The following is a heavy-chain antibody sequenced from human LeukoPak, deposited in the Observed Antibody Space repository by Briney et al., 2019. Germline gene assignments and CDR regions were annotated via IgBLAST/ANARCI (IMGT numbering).Heavy chain of an antibody. CDR3: AHFGYGYLDY. V-gene: IGHV2-5*01. J-gene: IGHJ4*02. CDR2: IYWNDDK. CDR1: VFSLSTSGVG. Sequence: ESGPTLVKPTQTLTLTCTFSVFSLSTSGVGVGWVRQPPGKALEWLALIYWNDDKRYSPSLKTRLTITKDTSKNQVVLTMTNMDPVDTATYHCAHFGYGYLDYWGQGTLVTVSS. D-gene: IGHD5-18*01.